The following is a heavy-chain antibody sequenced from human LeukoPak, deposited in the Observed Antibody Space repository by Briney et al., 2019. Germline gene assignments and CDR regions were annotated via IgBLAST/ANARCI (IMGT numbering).Heavy chain of an antibody. Sequence: PGGSLRLSCAASGFTFSSYAMHWVRQAPGKGLEWVAVISYDGSNKYYADSVKGRFTISRDNSKNTLYLQMNSLRAEDTAVYYCARVGIAAAGTGGPIDYWGQGTLVTVSS. CDR1: GFTFSSYA. V-gene: IGHV3-30*04. D-gene: IGHD6-13*01. J-gene: IGHJ4*02. CDR3: ARVGIAAAGTGGPIDY. CDR2: ISYDGSNK.